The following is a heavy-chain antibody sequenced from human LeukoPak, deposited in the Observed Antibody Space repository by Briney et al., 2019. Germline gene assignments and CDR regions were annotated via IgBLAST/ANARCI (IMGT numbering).Heavy chain of an antibody. J-gene: IGHJ4*02. D-gene: IGHD1-1*01. CDR2: NYPGDSDT. CDR3: ARQDGNSKYYFDY. Sequence: GESLKISCKGSGISFNTYWIVWVRQMPGKRLEWMGINYPGDSDTRYRPSFQGQVTISVDKSISTAYLQWSSLKASDTAMYYCARQDGNSKYYFDYWGQGTLVTVSS. CDR1: GISFNTYW. V-gene: IGHV5-51*01.